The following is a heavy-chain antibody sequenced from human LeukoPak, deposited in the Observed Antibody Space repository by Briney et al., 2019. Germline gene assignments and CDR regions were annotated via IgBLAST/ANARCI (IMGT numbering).Heavy chain of an antibody. J-gene: IGHJ3*01. V-gene: IGHV1-18*01. D-gene: IGHD2-2*01. Sequence: ASVMVSCKASGHTFVSYGISWVRQAPGQGLELMGWISGYNGKINYAQKFEGRVTMTTDTSTSTAYLELRSLTSEDTAVYYCARRFCSSVSCYDDDAFDVWGQGTLVTVPS. CDR3: ARRFCSSVSCYDDDAFDV. CDR1: GHTFVSYG. CDR2: ISGYNGKI.